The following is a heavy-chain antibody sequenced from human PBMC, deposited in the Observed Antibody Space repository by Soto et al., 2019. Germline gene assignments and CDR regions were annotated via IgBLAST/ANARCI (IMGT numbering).Heavy chain of an antibody. CDR1: GFTFSSYG. CDR3: AKGFGGATRGLHFSH. Sequence: QVQLVESGGGVVQPGRSLRLSCAASGFTFSSYGMHWVRQAPGKGLEWVAVISYDGSNKYYADSVKGRFTISRDNSKNTLYLQMNSLRAEDTAVYYCAKGFGGATRGLHFSHWGQGTLVTASS. D-gene: IGHD1-26*01. CDR2: ISYDGSNK. V-gene: IGHV3-30*18. J-gene: IGHJ4*02.